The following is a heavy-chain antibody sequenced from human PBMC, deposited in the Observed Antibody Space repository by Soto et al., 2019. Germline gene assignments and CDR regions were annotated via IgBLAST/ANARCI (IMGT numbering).Heavy chain of an antibody. D-gene: IGHD1-26*01. CDR2: IYYSGST. J-gene: IGHJ4*02. CDR1: GSSISSSRYY. Sequence: EGLSLTCTISGSSISSSRYYWGGIRQPPGEGLEWIGYIYYSGSTNYNPSLKSRVTISVDTSKNQFSLKLSSVTAADPAVYYCASRYGGNFDYWGQGTLVTVSS. V-gene: IGHV4-61*05. CDR3: ASRYGGNFDY.